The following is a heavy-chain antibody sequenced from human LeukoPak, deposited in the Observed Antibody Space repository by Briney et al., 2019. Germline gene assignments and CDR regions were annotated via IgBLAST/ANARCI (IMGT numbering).Heavy chain of an antibody. J-gene: IGHJ4*02. V-gene: IGHV3-23*01. CDR1: GFTFSSYW. Sequence: GGSLRLSCAASGFTFSSYWMSWVRQAPRKGLEWVSGISDSGGSTHYADSVKGRFTISRDNSKNTLYLQMNSLRAEDTAVYYCANNWGAVAYWGQGTLVTVSS. D-gene: IGHD7-27*01. CDR3: ANNWGAVAY. CDR2: ISDSGGST.